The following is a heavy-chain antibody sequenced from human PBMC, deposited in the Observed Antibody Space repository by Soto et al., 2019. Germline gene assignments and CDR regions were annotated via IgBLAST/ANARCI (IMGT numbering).Heavy chain of an antibody. CDR2: MSGSGHFI. V-gene: IGHV3-23*01. D-gene: IGHD5-12*01. CDR1: GLSFSDYS. Sequence: GRPLRQSCAAPGLSFSDYSMTWARKAPGKVLEWLSAMSGSGHFIFHADSVKGRATIARDNSKNTLYLQMNSLRVEDTAVYYYVRDRDDRGHDFYYFDRLAQGTLVTVSS. J-gene: IGHJ4*02. CDR3: VRDRDDRGHDFYYFDR.